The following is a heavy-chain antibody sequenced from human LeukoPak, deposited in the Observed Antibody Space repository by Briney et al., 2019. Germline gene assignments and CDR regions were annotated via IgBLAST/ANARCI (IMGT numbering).Heavy chain of an antibody. Sequence: GESLNTSWKGLGYSFTRYWIGWGRQPPGKGVGGMGISNPGNSETKYSPSFQGQVTISADRSVNTASLQWRSRTASDTAMYYCARRPGLTHGFDLWGQGTMVTVSS. V-gene: IGHV5-51*01. J-gene: IGHJ3*01. CDR2: SNPGNSET. D-gene: IGHD3-10*01. CDR1: GYSFTRYW. CDR3: ARRPGLTHGFDL.